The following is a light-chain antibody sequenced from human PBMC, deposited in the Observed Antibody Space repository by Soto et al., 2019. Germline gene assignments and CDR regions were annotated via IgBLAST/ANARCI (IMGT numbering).Light chain of an antibody. CDR3: QKYNSATWT. Sequence: DTQMTQSPSSLSASVGDRVSITCRASQGISNYLAWYQQKPGKVPKLLMYAASTLRSGVPSRFSGSGSGTDFTLIISSLQPEDVATYYCQKYNSATWTFGQGTTVEIK. V-gene: IGKV1-27*01. J-gene: IGKJ1*01. CDR1: QGISNY. CDR2: AAS.